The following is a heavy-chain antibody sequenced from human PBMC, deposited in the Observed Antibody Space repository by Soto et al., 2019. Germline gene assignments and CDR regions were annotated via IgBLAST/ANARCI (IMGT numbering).Heavy chain of an antibody. CDR2: IKQDGTEK. V-gene: IGHV3-7*03. D-gene: IGHD2-15*01. J-gene: IGHJ4*02. Sequence: EVQLVESGGGLVQPGGSLRLSCAASGFTFSNYWMTWVRQAPGKGLAWVANIKQDGTEKYYVDSVKGRFTIFRDKANNSLDLRMKSLSGEDTAVYYCARDVLHCSGDSCSTQPFMPFDYWGQGTLVTVSS. CDR3: ARDVLHCSGDSCSTQPFMPFDY. CDR1: GFTFSNYW.